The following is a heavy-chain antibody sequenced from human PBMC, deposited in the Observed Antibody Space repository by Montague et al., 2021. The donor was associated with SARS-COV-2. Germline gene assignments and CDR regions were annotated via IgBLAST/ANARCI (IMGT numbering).Heavy chain of an antibody. J-gene: IGHJ6*02. CDR3: ARSSFVGDPSFGCGSYYGFDY. CDR1: GGSISSGSYY. V-gene: IGHV4-39*01. D-gene: IGHD3-16*01. Sequence: SETLSLTCTVSGGSISSGSYYWGWIRQPPGKGLEWIGAIYYTGGTYQNPSLRSRVTISIDTSNNQLSLKMTSVTAADTAVYYCARSSFVGDPSFGCGSYYGFDYWGQGTTVTVSS. CDR2: IYYTGGT.